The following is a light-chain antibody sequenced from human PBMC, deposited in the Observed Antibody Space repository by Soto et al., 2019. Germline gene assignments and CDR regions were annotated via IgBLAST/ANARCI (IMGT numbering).Light chain of an antibody. J-gene: IGKJ4*01. CDR2: GAS. Sequence: EIVLTQSPDTLSLSPGERATLSCRTSEPIRNTYVAWYQQKPGQAPRLLIYGASSRAIGIPDRFSGSGSGTDCTLTISRLEPEDFALYYCQQYADSPLTFGGGTKVDIK. CDR1: EPIRNTY. V-gene: IGKV3-20*01. CDR3: QQYADSPLT.